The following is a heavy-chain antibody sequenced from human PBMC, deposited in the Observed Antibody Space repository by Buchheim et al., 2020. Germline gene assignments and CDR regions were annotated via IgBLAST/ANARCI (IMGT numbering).Heavy chain of an antibody. CDR3: ATKRGYSYGDDAFDV. D-gene: IGHD5-18*01. V-gene: IGHV3-30*03. Sequence: QVQVVESGGGVVQPGRSLRLSCAASGFTFSYYGIHWVRQAPGKGLEWVAVISFDGSNQYYVDSVKGRFTISRDNSENSLYLQMNSLRREDTAMYYCATKRGYSYGDDAFDVWGQGT. CDR1: GFTFSYYG. CDR2: ISFDGSNQ. J-gene: IGHJ3*01.